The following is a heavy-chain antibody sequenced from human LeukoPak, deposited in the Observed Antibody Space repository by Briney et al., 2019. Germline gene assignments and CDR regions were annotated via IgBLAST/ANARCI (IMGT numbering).Heavy chain of an antibody. V-gene: IGHV3-30*02. CDR1: GFTFSSYG. CDR2: IRYDGSTK. J-gene: IGHJ6*03. D-gene: IGHD2-15*01. Sequence: GGSLRLSCAASGFTFSSYGMHWVRQAPGKGLEWVAFIRYDGSTKYYADSVKGRFTISRDNSKDTLYLQMNSLRAEDTAVFYCAKDRGGSYYYYYYMDGWGKGTTVTVSS. CDR3: AKDRGGSYYYYYYMDG.